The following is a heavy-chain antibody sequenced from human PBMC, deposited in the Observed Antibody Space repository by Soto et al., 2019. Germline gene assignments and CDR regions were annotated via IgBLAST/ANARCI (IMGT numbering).Heavy chain of an antibody. CDR2: ISWDGGST. J-gene: IGHJ6*02. D-gene: IGHD5-18*01. CDR1: GFTFDDYA. CDR3: AKDITPGYSYGFHGMDV. Sequence: ESLSLSCAASGFTFDDYAMHGVRQAPGKGLEWVSLISWDGGSTYYADSVKGRFTISRDNSKNSLYLQMNSLRAEDTALYYCAKDITPGYSYGFHGMDVWGQGTTVTVSS. V-gene: IGHV3-43D*04.